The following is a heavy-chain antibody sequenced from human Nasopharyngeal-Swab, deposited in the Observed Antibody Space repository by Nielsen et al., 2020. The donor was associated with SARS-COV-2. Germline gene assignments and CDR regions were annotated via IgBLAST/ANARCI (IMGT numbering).Heavy chain of an antibody. V-gene: IGHV3-11*01. Sequence: GESLKISCAASGFTFSDYYMSWIRQAPGKGLEWVSYISSSGSNIYYADSVKGRFTISRDNAKNSLYLQMNSLRAEDTAVYYCANHLPGTYYFDYWGQGTLVTVSS. CDR1: GFTFSDYY. CDR2: ISSSGSNI. J-gene: IGHJ4*02. CDR3: ANHLPGTYYFDY. D-gene: IGHD3-10*01.